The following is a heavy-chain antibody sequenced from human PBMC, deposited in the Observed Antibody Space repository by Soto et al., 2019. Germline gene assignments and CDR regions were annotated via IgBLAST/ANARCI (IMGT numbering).Heavy chain of an antibody. J-gene: IGHJ5*02. D-gene: IGHD6-13*01. CDR3: ARERPDGSRLDP. CDR1: GGSISSGYYY. V-gene: IGHV4-30-4*01. CDR2: IYYSGST. Sequence: SETMSLTCIVSGGSISSGYYYWSWIRQPPGKGLEWIGYIYYSGSTYYNPSLKSRVTISVDTSKNQFSLKLSSVTAADTAVYYCARERPDGSRLDPWGQGTLVTVSS.